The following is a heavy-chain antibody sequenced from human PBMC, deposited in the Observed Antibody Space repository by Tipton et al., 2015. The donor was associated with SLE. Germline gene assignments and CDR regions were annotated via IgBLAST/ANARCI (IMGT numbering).Heavy chain of an antibody. Sequence: TLSLTCAVYGGSFSGYYWSWIRQPPGKGLEWIGEINHSGSTNYNPSLKSRVTISVDTSKNQFSLKLSSVTAADTAVYYCASGGYDFWSGYYLDYWGQGTLVTVSS. D-gene: IGHD3-3*01. CDR2: INHSGST. V-gene: IGHV4-34*01. J-gene: IGHJ4*02. CDR3: ASGGYDFWSGYYLDY. CDR1: GGSFSGYY.